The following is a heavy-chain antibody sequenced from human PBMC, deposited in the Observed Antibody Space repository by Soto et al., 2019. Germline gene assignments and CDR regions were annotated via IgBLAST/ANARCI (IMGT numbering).Heavy chain of an antibody. J-gene: IGHJ4*02. Sequence: ETLSLTCTVSGGSISSYYWSWIRQPPGKGLEWIGYIYYSGSTNYNPSLKSRVTISVDTSKNQFSLKLSSVTAADTAVYYCARRYSSSSGIDYWGQGTLVTVSS. CDR1: GGSISSYY. CDR3: ARRYSSSSGIDY. D-gene: IGHD6-6*01. V-gene: IGHV4-59*01. CDR2: IYYSGST.